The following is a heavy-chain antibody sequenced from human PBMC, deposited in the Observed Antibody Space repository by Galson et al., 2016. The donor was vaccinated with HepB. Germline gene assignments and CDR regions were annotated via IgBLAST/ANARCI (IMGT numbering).Heavy chain of an antibody. CDR1: EFTFTNYS. V-gene: IGHV1-46*01. Sequence: SVKVPCKASEFTFTNYSIHWVRQAPGQGLEGMGMMDPSGSSTVYAQKFQGRVTMTRDTSTTTVYMELRSRSSEDTAVFYCARGNLAVFTGLGYWGQGTLGTVAP. CDR3: ARGNLAVFTGLGY. D-gene: IGHD3-9*01. J-gene: IGHJ4*02. CDR2: MDPSGSST.